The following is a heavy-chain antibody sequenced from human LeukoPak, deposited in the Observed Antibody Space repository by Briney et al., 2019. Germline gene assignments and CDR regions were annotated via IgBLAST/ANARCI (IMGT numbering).Heavy chain of an antibody. CDR2: TNSDGSWT. CDR1: GFTFSNYP. CDR3: VSFYETY. J-gene: IGHJ4*02. V-gene: IGHV3-74*01. D-gene: IGHD2/OR15-2a*01. Sequence: GGSLRLSCVVSGFTFSNYPMSWVRQAPGKGLVWVSHTNSDGSWTSYADSVKGRFTISKDNAKNTVYLQMNSLRAEDTAVYYCVSFYETYWGRGTLVTVSS.